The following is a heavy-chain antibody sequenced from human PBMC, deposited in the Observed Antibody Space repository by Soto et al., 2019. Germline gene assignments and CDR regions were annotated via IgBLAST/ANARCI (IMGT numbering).Heavy chain of an antibody. Sequence: QVQLVESGGGVVQPGRSLRLSCAASGFTFSSYGMHWVRQAPGKGLEWVAVISYDGSNKYYADSVKGRFTISRDNSKNPLYLQMNSLRAEDTAVYYCAKGGAGMDVWGQGTTVTVSS. J-gene: IGHJ6*02. D-gene: IGHD1-26*01. CDR3: AKGGAGMDV. CDR1: GFTFSSYG. CDR2: ISYDGSNK. V-gene: IGHV3-30*18.